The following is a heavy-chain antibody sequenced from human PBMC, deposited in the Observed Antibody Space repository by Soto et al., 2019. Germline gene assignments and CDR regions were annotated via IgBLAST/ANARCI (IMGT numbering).Heavy chain of an antibody. CDR2: ISNSGTTV. CDR3: ARDTLPTDFGLGWDV. Sequence: QVQLVESGGGLVKPGGSLRLSCAASNFIFSDYYLSWIRQAPGKGLEWVSYISNSGTTVYYADSVKGRFTISRDNAKKSLYLQMNSLRAEDTAGSYCARDTLPTDFGLGWDVWGQGTTVTVSS. CDR1: NFIFSDYY. D-gene: IGHD4-17*01. J-gene: IGHJ6*02. V-gene: IGHV3-11*01.